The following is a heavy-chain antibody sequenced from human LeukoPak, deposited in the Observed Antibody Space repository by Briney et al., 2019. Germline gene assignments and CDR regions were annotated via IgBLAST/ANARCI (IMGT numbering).Heavy chain of an antibody. CDR2: INTKTGNP. J-gene: IGHJ4*02. Sequence: ASVKVSCKTSGYTFTSYSMNWVRQAPGQGLEWMGWINTKTGNPTYAQGFTGRFVFSLDTSVSTAYLQISSLKAEDTAVYYCARFVSGNFDYWGQGTLVTVSS. CDR3: ARFVSGNFDY. D-gene: IGHD1-1*01. V-gene: IGHV7-4-1*02. CDR1: GYTFTSYS.